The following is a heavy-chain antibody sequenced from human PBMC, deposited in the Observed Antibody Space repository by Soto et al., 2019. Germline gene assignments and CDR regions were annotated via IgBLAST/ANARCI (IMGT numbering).Heavy chain of an antibody. V-gene: IGHV4-59*01. D-gene: IGHD4-17*01. J-gene: IGHJ4*02. CDR2: IYYSGST. CDR1: GGSFSSYY. CDR3: ARAYYGDYPYFDY. Sequence: PSETLSLTCAVSGGSFSSYYWSWIRQPPGEGLEWIGSIYYSGSTNYNPSLKSRVTISIDTSKSLFSLKLSSLTSADTAVYFCARAYYGDYPYFDYWGQGALVTVS.